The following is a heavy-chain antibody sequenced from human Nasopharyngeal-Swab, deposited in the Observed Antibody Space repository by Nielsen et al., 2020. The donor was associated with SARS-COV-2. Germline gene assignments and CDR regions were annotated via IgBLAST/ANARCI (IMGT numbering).Heavy chain of an antibody. V-gene: IGHV3-15*01. CDR1: GFTFSNAW. D-gene: IGHD3-3*01. J-gene: IGHJ4*02. Sequence: GESLKISCAASGFTFSNAWMSWVRQAPGKGLEWVGRIKSKTDGGTTDYAAPVKGRFTISRGDSKNTLYLQMNSLKTEDTAVYYCTTVLRFLEWLYYFDYWGQGTLVTVSS. CDR3: TTVLRFLEWLYYFDY. CDR2: IKSKTDGGTT.